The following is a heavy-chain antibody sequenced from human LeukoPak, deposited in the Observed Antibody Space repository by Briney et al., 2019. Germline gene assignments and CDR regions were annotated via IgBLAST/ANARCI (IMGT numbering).Heavy chain of an antibody. D-gene: IGHD2-15*01. V-gene: IGHV3-73*01. CDR2: IRSKANSYAT. Sequence: PGGSLRLSCAASGSTFSGSGMHWVRQASGKGLEWVGRIRSKANSYATAYAASVKGRFTISRDDSKNTVYLQMNSLKTEDTAVYYCTTDSSGYWGQGILVTVSS. CDR3: TTDSSGY. CDR1: GSTFSGSG. J-gene: IGHJ4*02.